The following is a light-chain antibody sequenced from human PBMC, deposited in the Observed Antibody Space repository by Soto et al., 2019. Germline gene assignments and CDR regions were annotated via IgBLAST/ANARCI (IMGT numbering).Light chain of an antibody. CDR1: SSDVGGYNF. CDR2: DVS. J-gene: IGLJ1*01. Sequence: QSALTQPASVSGSPGQSITISCTGTSSDVGGYNFVTWYQQHPGEAPKLMIHDVSSRASGVPNRFPGSKSGTTASLTISGLQAEDEADYYCCSYASSTSYVLGTGTKVTVL. V-gene: IGLV2-14*03. CDR3: CSYASSTSYV.